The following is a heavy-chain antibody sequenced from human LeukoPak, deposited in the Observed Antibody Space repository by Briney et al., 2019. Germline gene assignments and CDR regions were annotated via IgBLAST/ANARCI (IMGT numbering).Heavy chain of an antibody. Sequence: GGSLRLSCAASGFTFSSYAMSWVRQAPGKGLEWVSAISGSGGSTYYADSVKGRFTISRDNSKNTLYLQMNSLRAEDTAVYYCAKEGQYYGSGSYYFDYWGQGTLVTVSS. D-gene: IGHD3-10*01. J-gene: IGHJ4*02. CDR2: ISGSGGST. CDR1: GFTFSSYA. CDR3: AKEGQYYGSGSYYFDY. V-gene: IGHV3-23*01.